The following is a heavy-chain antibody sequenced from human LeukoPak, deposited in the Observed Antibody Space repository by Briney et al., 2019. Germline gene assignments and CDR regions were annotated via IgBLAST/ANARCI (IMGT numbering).Heavy chain of an antibody. CDR1: GQSLRGNN. J-gene: IGHJ6*03. CDR3: ARHNGFDRGYYYYMDV. Sequence: EPLTLTCAVYGQSLRGNNESWLRQPTGKGLEWVGNINHSGGSNYSPSLKSRVTISVDTSKNQFSLKLNSMTAADTAAYYCARHNGFDRGYYYYMDVGGKGTTVTVSS. D-gene: IGHD3-9*01. V-gene: IGHV4-34*01. CDR2: INHSGGS.